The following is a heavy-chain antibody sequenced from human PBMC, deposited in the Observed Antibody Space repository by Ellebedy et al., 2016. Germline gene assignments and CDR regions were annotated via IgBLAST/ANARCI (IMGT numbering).Heavy chain of an antibody. CDR2: IWHDGRER. CDR1: GCSFSEYV. CDR3: ARGTGNWVFYGLDV. D-gene: IGHD1-1*01. V-gene: IGHV3-33*01. Sequence: GGSLRLSXAASGCSFSEYVMHWVRQAPGKGLEWVAFIWHDGRERDYVHSVKGRFTISRDNSKKMLYLQMTSLRAEDTAVYYCARGTGNWVFYGLDVWGQGTTVTVSS. J-gene: IGHJ6*02.